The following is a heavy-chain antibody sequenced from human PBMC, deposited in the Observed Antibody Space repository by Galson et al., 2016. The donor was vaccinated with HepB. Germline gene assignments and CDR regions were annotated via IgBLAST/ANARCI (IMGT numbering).Heavy chain of an antibody. CDR1: GFTVSSNY. CDR2: IYSGGST. Sequence: SLRLSCAASGFTVSSNYMSWVRQAPGQGLEWVSIIYSGGSTYYADSVKGRFTISRDNSKNTLYPQVNSLRAEDTAVYYCARGPHVERPYYGMDVWGQGTTVTVSS. CDR3: ARGPHVERPYYGMDV. V-gene: IGHV3-53*01. D-gene: IGHD2-21*01. J-gene: IGHJ6*02.